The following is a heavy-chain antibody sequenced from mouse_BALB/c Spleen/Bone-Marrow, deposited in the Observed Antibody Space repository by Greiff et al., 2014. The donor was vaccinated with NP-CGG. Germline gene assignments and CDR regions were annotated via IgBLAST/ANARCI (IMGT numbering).Heavy chain of an antibody. CDR1: GYSFTGYT. Sequence: VVEPGASMKISCKASGYSFTGYTMNWVKQSHGKNLEWIGLINPYNGGTSYNQKFKGKATLTVDKSSSTAYMELLSLTSEDSAVYYCARGQLGLKYYAMDYWGQGTSVTVSS. J-gene: IGHJ4*01. D-gene: IGHD3-2*01. CDR2: INPYNGGT. CDR3: ARGQLGLKYYAMDY. V-gene: IGHV1-26*01.